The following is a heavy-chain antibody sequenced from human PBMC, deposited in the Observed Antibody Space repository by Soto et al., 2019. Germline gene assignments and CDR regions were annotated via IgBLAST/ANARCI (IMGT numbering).Heavy chain of an antibody. J-gene: IGHJ4*02. CDR2: IKQDGSEK. CDR3: ARVRRRGYSSGWYEADY. CDR1: GFTFSSYW. D-gene: IGHD6-19*01. V-gene: IGHV3-7*01. Sequence: EVQLVESGGGLVQPGGSLRLSCAASGFTFSSYWMSWVRQAPGKGLEWVANIKQDGSEKYYVDSVKGRFTISRDNAKNSLYLQMNSLRAEDTAVYYCARVRRRGYSSGWYEADYWGQGTLVTFSS.